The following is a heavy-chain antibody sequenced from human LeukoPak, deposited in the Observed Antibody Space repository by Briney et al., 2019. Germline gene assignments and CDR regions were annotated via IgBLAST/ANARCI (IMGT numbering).Heavy chain of an antibody. CDR2: IDPSDSYA. V-gene: IGHV5-10-1*01. CDR3: ARQVDCSTTSCYPPEFDF. D-gene: IGHD2-2*01. CDR1: GYSFATYW. J-gene: IGHJ4*02. Sequence: GEYLKISCKGSGYSFATYWIAWVRQMPGKGPEWMGRIDPSDSYASYSPSFQGHVTISADRPISTVYLQWSSLKASDTAIYYCARQVDCSTTSCYPPEFDFWGQGTLVTVSS.